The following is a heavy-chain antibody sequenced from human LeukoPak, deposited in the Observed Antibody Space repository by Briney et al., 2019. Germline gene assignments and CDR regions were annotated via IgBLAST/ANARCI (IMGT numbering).Heavy chain of an antibody. CDR3: ARSGIVGATTSPLDY. CDR1: GFTFSSYA. D-gene: IGHD1-26*01. CDR2: ISRNGGST. J-gene: IGHJ4*02. Sequence: TGGSLRLSCAASGFTFSSYAMHWVRQAPGKGLEYVSAISRNGGSTYYANSVKGRFTISRDNSKNTLYLQMGSLRAEDMAVYYCARSGIVGATTSPLDYWGQGTLVTVSS. V-gene: IGHV3-64*01.